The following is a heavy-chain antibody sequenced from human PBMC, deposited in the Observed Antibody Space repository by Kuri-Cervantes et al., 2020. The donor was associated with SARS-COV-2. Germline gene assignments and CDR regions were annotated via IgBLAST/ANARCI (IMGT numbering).Heavy chain of an antibody. D-gene: IGHD3-22*01. V-gene: IGHV3-74*01. CDR3: AKDLTYYYDSSGYPSGPFQH. CDR2: INPDGSYT. Sequence: ETLSLTCAASGFTFSGHWIHWVRQAPGKGLVWVSRINPDGSYTNNADSVKGRFTLSRDNSKNTLYLQMNSLRAEDTAVYYCAKDLTYYYDSSGYPSGPFQHWGQGTLVTVSS. CDR1: GFTFSGHW. J-gene: IGHJ1*01.